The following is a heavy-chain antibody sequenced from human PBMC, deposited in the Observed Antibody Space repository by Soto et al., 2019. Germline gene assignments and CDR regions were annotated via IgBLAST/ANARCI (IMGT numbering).Heavy chain of an antibody. V-gene: IGHV1-3*01. CDR3: ACCAGLLGFGELLNLSGFVY. CDR1: GYTFTSYA. D-gene: IGHD3-10*01. J-gene: IGHJ4*02. CDR2: INAGNGNT. Sequence: QVPLVQSGAEVKKPGASVKVSCKASGYTFTSYAMHRVRQAPGQRLEWMGWINAGNGNTKYSQKFQGRVTITRDTSASTAYMELSFLCSDDTAVYYCACCAGLLGFGELLNLSGFVYWVQGTLVSVSS.